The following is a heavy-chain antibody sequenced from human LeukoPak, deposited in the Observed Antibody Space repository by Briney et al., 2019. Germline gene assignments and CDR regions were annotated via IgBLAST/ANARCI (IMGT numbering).Heavy chain of an antibody. D-gene: IGHD1-26*01. V-gene: IGHV1-2*02. CDR3: ATEELGATTPFDY. Sequence: ASVKVSCKASGYTFTGYYMHWVRQAPGQGLEWMGWINPNSGGTNYAQKFQGRVTMTRDTSISTAYMELSRLRSDDTAVYYCATEELGATTPFDYWGQGTLVTVSS. CDR1: GYTFTGYY. J-gene: IGHJ4*02. CDR2: INPNSGGT.